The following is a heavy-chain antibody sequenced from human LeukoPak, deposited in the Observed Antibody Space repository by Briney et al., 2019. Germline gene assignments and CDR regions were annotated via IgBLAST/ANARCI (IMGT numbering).Heavy chain of an antibody. Sequence: GASVKVSCKASGGTFSSYAISWVRQAPGQGLEWMGRIIPIFGTANYAQKFQGRVTITTDESTSTAYMELSSLRSKDTAVYYCARGWYYYDSSGPDAFDIWGQGTMVTVSS. J-gene: IGHJ3*02. CDR3: ARGWYYYDSSGPDAFDI. V-gene: IGHV1-69*05. CDR2: IIPIFGTA. D-gene: IGHD3-22*01. CDR1: GGTFSSYA.